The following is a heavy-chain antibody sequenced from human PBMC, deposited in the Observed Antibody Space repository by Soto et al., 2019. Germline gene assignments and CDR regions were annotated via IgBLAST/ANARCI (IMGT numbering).Heavy chain of an antibody. CDR3: ARHNYDDSSACLDY. CDR2: INHSGST. J-gene: IGHJ4*02. CDR1: GGSFSGYY. V-gene: IGHV4-34*01. D-gene: IGHD3-22*01. Sequence: QVQLQQWGAGLLKPSETLSLTCAVYGGSFSGYYWSWIRQPPGKGLEWIGEINHSGSTNYNPSLKSRVTISVDTSKNQFSLKLSSVTAADTAVYYCARHNYDDSSACLDYWGQGTLVTVSS.